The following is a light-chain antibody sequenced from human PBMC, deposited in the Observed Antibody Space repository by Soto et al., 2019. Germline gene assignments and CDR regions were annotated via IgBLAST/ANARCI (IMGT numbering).Light chain of an antibody. V-gene: IGKV1-8*01. CDR2: AAS. CDR1: QGISSY. J-gene: IGKJ1*01. Sequence: AIRVTQSPSSLSASTGDRVTITCRASQGISSYLAWYQQKPGKAPKLLIYAASSMHTGVPTRFSGSGSGTEFTLTISSLQPEDFATYYCQQFNNYQWTFGQGTKVDIK. CDR3: QQFNNYQWT.